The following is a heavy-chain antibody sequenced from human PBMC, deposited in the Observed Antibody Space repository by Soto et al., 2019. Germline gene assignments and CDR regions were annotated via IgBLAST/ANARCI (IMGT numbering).Heavy chain of an antibody. V-gene: IGHV1-2*04. D-gene: IGHD1-1*01. CDR2: INPNSGGT. CDR1: GYTFTGYY. Sequence: GASVKVSWKASGYTFTGYYMHWVRQAPGQGLEWMGWINPNSGGTNYAQKFQGWVTMTRDTSISTAYMELSRLRSDDTAVYYCARGRKTGRDAFDIWGQGTMVTVSS. J-gene: IGHJ3*02. CDR3: ARGRKTGRDAFDI.